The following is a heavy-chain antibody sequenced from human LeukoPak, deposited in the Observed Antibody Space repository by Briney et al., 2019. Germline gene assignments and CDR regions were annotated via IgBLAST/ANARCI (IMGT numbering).Heavy chain of an antibody. D-gene: IGHD2-2*01. CDR3: ARDYFNCSSTSCQSYYYYYYMDV. J-gene: IGHJ6*03. Sequence: GGSLRLSCAVSEFTFSSYWMHWVLQAPGNGLVWVSRINSDGSSTSYADSVKGRFTISRDNAKNTLYLQMNSLRAEDTAVYYCARDYFNCSSTSCQSYYYYYYMDVWGKGTTVTVSS. CDR2: INSDGSST. V-gene: IGHV3-74*01. CDR1: EFTFSSYW.